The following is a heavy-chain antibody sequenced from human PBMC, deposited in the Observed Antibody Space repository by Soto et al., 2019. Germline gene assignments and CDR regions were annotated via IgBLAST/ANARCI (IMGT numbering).Heavy chain of an antibody. Sequence: SETLSLTCTVSGGSISSYYWSWIRQRPGKGLEWIGYIYYSGSTNYNPSLKSRVTISVDTSKNQFSLKLSSVTAADTAVYYCAGTFTMVRGVISPFDYWGQGTLVTVS. CDR2: IYYSGST. CDR3: AGTFTMVRGVISPFDY. CDR1: GGSISSYY. V-gene: IGHV4-59*01. J-gene: IGHJ4*02. D-gene: IGHD3-10*01.